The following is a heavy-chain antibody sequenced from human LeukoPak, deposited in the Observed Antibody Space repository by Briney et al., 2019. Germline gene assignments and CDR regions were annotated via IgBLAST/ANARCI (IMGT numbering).Heavy chain of an antibody. J-gene: IGHJ4*02. Sequence: SETLSLTCAVYGGSFSGYYWSWIRQPPGKGLEWIGEINHSGSTNYNPSLKSRVTISVDTSKNQFSLKLSSVTAADTAVYYCACGLGSGWFKGSDYWGQGTLVTVSS. CDR1: GGSFSGYY. CDR3: ACGLGSGWFKGSDY. CDR2: INHSGST. D-gene: IGHD6-19*01. V-gene: IGHV4-34*01.